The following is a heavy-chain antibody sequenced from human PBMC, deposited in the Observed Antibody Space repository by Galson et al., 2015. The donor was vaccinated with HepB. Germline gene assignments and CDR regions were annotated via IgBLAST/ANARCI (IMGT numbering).Heavy chain of an antibody. CDR1: GGTFSSYA. CDR2: IIPIFGTA. V-gene: IGHV1-69*06. D-gene: IGHD1-26*01. Sequence: SVKVSCKASGGTFSSYAISWVRQAPGQGLEWMGGIIPIFGTANYAQKFQGRVTITADKSTSTAYMELSSLRPEDTAVYYCARDRTTDATRYYGMDVWGQGTTVTVSS. J-gene: IGHJ6*02. CDR3: ARDRTTDATRYYGMDV.